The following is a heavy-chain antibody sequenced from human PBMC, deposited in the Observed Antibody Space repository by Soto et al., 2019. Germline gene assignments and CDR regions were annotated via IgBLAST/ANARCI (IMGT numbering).Heavy chain of an antibody. Sequence: PSETLSHTCTVSGGSIISGDYYWSWIRQPPGKGLEWIGYIYYSGSTYYNPSLKSRVTISVDTSKNQFSLKLSSVTAADTAVYYCAREVGYCISTSCPFYYYYGMDVWGQGTTVTVSS. D-gene: IGHD2-2*01. CDR3: AREVGYCISTSCPFYYYYGMDV. J-gene: IGHJ6*02. CDR2: IYYSGST. V-gene: IGHV4-30-4*01. CDR1: GGSIISGDYY.